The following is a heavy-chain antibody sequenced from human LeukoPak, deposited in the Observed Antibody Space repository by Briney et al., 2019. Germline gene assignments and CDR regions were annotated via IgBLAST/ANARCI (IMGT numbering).Heavy chain of an antibody. CDR2: IYYSGST. Sequence: PSETLSLTCTVSGGSISSYYRSWIRQPPGKGLEWIGYIYYSGSTNYNPSLKSRVTISVDTSKNQFSLKLSSVTAADTAVYYCARVGGMVRGSFDYWGQGTLVTVSS. D-gene: IGHD3-10*01. CDR1: GGSISSYY. V-gene: IGHV4-59*01. J-gene: IGHJ4*02. CDR3: ARVGGMVRGSFDY.